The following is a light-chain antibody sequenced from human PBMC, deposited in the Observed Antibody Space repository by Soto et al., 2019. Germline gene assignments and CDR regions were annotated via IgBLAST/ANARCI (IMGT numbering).Light chain of an antibody. V-gene: IGKV3-20*01. Sequence: EIVLTQSPGTLSLSPGERATLSCRASQSLTDNYLAWYQQKPGQPPRLLISGASSRAAGIPDRFSGSGSASDFILTIRDLEPEDFAVYYCQQYHNAPWTFGRGTKVEIK. CDR1: QSLTDNY. J-gene: IGKJ1*01. CDR2: GAS. CDR3: QQYHNAPWT.